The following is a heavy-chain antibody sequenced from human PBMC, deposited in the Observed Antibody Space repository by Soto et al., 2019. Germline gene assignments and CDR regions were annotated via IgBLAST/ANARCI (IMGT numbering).Heavy chain of an antibody. CDR3: FTYGGYHRRAFDI. CDR1: GFTFSNAW. D-gene: IGHD3-22*01. CDR2: IKSKTDGGTT. Sequence: GGSLRLSCAVSGFTFSNAWMSWVRQAPGKGLEWVGRIKSKTDGGTTDYAAPVKGRFTISRDDSKNTLYLQMNSLKTEDTAVYYFFTYGGYHRRAFDIWGQGTTVPGSS. J-gene: IGHJ3*02. V-gene: IGHV3-15*01.